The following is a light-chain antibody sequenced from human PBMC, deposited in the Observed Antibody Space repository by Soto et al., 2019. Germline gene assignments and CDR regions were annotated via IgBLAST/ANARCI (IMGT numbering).Light chain of an antibody. CDR1: TSNIGGNNY. J-gene: IGLJ2*01. CDR3: ATWDSSLSAVV. CDR2: DNS. Sequence: QSVLTQPPSVSAAPGQKVTVSCSGSTSNIGGNNYVAWYRQFSGTAPKLLIYDNSKRPSGIPDRFSGSKSGTSATLDIRGLQTGDGADYYCATWDSSLSAVVFGGGTKLTVL. V-gene: IGLV1-51*01.